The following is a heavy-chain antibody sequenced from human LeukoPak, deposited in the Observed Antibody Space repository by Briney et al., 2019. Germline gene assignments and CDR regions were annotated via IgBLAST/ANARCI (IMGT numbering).Heavy chain of an antibody. CDR1: GFTFSSYG. D-gene: IGHD1-1*01. CDR2: IWYDGSNT. Sequence: GGSLRLSCAASGFTFSSYGLHWVRQAPGKGLEWVAVIWYDGSNTYYPDSVKGRFTISRDDSKSTLYLQMNSLRAEDTAVYYCARDSGPLDTWGQGTLVTVSS. J-gene: IGHJ5*02. V-gene: IGHV3-33*01. CDR3: ARDSGPLDT.